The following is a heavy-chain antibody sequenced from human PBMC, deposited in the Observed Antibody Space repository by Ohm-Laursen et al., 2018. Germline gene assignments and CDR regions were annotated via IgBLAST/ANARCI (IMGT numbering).Heavy chain of an antibody. CDR2: IYWGDDE. CDR3: ARTERGDCYSGFDY. Sequence: PTQTLTLTCTFSGFSLSTSGVGVGWIRQPPGKALEWLALIYWGDDERYSPSLKSRLTITKDTSKNQVVLTVTNMDPVDPATYYCARTERGDCYSGFDYWGQGTLVTVSS. J-gene: IGHJ4*02. V-gene: IGHV2-5*02. CDR1: GFSLSTSGVG. D-gene: IGHD2-21*02.